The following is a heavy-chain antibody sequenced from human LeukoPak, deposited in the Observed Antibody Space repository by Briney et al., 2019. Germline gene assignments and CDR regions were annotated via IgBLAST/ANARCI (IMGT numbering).Heavy chain of an antibody. CDR2: IYYSGSS. D-gene: IGHD6-13*01. Sequence: PSETLSLTCTVSGGSISSSSYYWGWIRQPPAKGLEWIGNIYYSGSSYYNPSLKSRATISVDTSKNQFSLKLSSVTAADTAVYYCARQSLYSSSWHANNWFDPWGQGTLVTVSS. CDR3: ARQSLYSSSWHANNWFDP. V-gene: IGHV4-39*01. J-gene: IGHJ5*02. CDR1: GGSISSSSYY.